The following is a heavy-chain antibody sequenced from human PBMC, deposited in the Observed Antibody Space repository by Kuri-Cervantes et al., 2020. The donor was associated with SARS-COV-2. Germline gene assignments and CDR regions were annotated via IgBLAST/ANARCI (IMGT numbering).Heavy chain of an antibody. J-gene: IGHJ4*02. CDR2: ISSSSSYI. CDR3: AKGIAVATGYLDY. Sequence: GESLKISCAASGFTFSSYSMNWVRQAPGKGLEWVSSISSSSSYIYYADSVKGRFTISRDNSKNTLYLQMNSLRAEDTAVYYCAKGIAVATGYLDYWGQGTLVTVSS. D-gene: IGHD6-19*01. CDR1: GFTFSSYS. V-gene: IGHV3-21*04.